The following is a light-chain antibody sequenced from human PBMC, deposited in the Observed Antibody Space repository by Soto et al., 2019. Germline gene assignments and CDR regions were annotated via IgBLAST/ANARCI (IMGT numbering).Light chain of an antibody. Sequence: QSALTQPASVSGSPGQSITISCTGTSSGVGSYNLVSWYQQHPGKAPKLMIYEGSKRPSGVSNRFSGSKSGNTASLTISGLQAEDEADYYCCSYAGSSLYVFGTGTKLTVL. V-gene: IGLV2-23*01. J-gene: IGLJ1*01. CDR2: EGS. CDR3: CSYAGSSLYV. CDR1: SSGVGSYNL.